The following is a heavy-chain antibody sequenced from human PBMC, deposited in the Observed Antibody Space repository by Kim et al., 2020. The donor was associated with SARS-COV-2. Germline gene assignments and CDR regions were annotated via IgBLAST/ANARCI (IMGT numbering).Heavy chain of an antibody. V-gene: IGHV4-34*01. J-gene: IGHJ2*01. Sequence: LKSRVTISVDTSKNQISLKLGSVTAADTAVYYCARAFGVVVLSTYWYFDLWGRGTLVTVSS. D-gene: IGHD3-3*01. CDR3: ARAFGVVVLSTYWYFDL.